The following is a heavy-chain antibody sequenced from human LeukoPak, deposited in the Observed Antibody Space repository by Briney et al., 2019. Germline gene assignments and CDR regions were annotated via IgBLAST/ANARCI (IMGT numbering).Heavy chain of an antibody. CDR3: ARARLIVGAPHDFDY. Sequence: GASVKVSCKASGYTFTSYYMHWVRQAPGQGLEWMGIINPSGGSTSYAQKFQGRVTMTRDMSTSTVYMELSSLRSEDTAVYYCARARLIVGAPHDFDYWGQGTLVTVSS. CDR1: GYTFTSYY. V-gene: IGHV1-46*01. CDR2: INPSGGST. D-gene: IGHD1-26*01. J-gene: IGHJ4*02.